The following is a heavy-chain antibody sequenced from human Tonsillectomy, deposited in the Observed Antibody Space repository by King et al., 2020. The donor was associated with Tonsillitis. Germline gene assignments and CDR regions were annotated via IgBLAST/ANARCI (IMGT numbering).Heavy chain of an antibody. CDR3: ASXXCTSGTCYIDY. Sequence: VQLVESGGGMVQPGGTERXSXAXSGXPXVDXYMGWVRQGPGKGLEWXSXIYKGXTXNYADSVKGRFTISRDISKNKIYLQMNSLRVDDTAVYYCASXXCTSGTCYIDYWGXGTLVTXSS. J-gene: IGHJ4*01. V-gene: IGHV3-53*01. D-gene: IGHD2-8*01. CDR2: IYKGXTX. CDR1: GXPXVDXY.